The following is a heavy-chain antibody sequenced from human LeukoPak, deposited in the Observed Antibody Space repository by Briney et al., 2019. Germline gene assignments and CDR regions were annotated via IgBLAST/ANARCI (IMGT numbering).Heavy chain of an antibody. CDR1: GGSISSYY. Sequence: SETLSLTCTVSGGSISSYYWSWIRQPPGKGLEWIGYIYTSGSTNYNPSLKSRVTISVDTSKNQFSLKLSSVTAADTAVYYCARLQGSSWYDWFDPWGPGTLVTVSS. J-gene: IGHJ5*02. CDR3: ARLQGSSWYDWFDP. CDR2: IYTSGST. D-gene: IGHD6-13*01. V-gene: IGHV4-4*09.